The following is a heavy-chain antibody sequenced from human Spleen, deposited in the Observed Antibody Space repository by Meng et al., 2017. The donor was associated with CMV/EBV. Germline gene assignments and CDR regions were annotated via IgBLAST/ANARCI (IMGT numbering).Heavy chain of an antibody. CDR1: GFTFSDYY. CDR3: ARDSSGWYYFDY. CDR2: ISSSGSTI. Sequence: GESLKISCAASGFTFSDYYMSWIRQAPGKGLEWVSYISSSGSTIYYADSVKGRFTISRDNAKNSLYLQMNSLRAEDTALYYCARDSSGWYYFDYWGQGTLVTVSS. J-gene: IGHJ4*02. D-gene: IGHD6-19*01. V-gene: IGHV3-11*04.